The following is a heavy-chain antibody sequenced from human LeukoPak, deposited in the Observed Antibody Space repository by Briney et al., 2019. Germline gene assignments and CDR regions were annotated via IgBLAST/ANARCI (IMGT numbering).Heavy chain of an antibody. CDR1: GFTFSSYG. CDR3: AKEIWPTVTIPGWTYFDY. Sequence: GESLRLSCAASGFTFSSYGMHWVRQAPGKGLEWVAFIRYDGSNKYYADSVKGRCTISRDNSKNTLYLQMNSLRAEDTAVYYCAKEIWPTVTIPGWTYFDYWGQGSLVTVSS. D-gene: IGHD4-17*01. J-gene: IGHJ4*02. CDR2: IRYDGSNK. V-gene: IGHV3-30*02.